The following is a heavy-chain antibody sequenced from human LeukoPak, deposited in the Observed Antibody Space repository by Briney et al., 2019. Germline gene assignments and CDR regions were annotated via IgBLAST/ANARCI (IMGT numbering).Heavy chain of an antibody. CDR1: GYTFSGFS. Sequence: ASVKVSCKASGYTFSGFSINWVRQAPGQGLEWMGWINPKNGDTHYAQDFLGRVTMTRDTSISTAYMELSRLTSDDTAVYYCARDGRLRNGYDNFYIWGQGTLVTVSS. CDR2: INPKNGDT. V-gene: IGHV1-2*02. CDR3: ARDGRLRNGYDNFYI. D-gene: IGHD5-18*01. J-gene: IGHJ4*02.